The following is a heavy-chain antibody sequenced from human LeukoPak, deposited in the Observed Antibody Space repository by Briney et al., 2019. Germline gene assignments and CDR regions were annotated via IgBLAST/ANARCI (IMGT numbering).Heavy chain of an antibody. CDR2: ISSSGSTI. CDR3: AKEIYGDSTGGRFQH. V-gene: IGHV3-48*03. Sequence: QPGGSLRLSCAASGFTFSSYEMNWVRQAPGKGLEWVSYISSSGSTIYYADSVKGRFTISRDNSKNTLYLQMNSLRAEDTAVYYCAKEIYGDSTGGRFQHWGQGTLVTVSS. CDR1: GFTFSSYE. D-gene: IGHD4-17*01. J-gene: IGHJ1*01.